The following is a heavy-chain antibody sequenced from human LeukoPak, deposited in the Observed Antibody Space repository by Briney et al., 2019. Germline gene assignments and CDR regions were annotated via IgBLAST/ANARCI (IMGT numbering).Heavy chain of an antibody. CDR3: ARGGGTSRYHFDY. Sequence: GRSLRLSCAASGFTFRSYGMHWVRQSPGKGLEWVAIIWFDGSNKYYAESVKGRFTISRDNSMNTLYLQMNSLRAEDTAVYYCARGGGTSRYHFDYWGQGTLVTVSS. J-gene: IGHJ4*02. D-gene: IGHD1-14*01. CDR2: IWFDGSNK. CDR1: GFTFRSYG. V-gene: IGHV3-33*01.